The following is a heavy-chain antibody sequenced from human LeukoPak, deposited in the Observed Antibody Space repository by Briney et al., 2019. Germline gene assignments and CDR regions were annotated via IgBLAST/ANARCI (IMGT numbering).Heavy chain of an antibody. Sequence: GGSLRLSCAASGFTFSSYSMNWVRQAPGEGLEWVSYISSSSSTIYYADSVKGRFTISRDNAKNSLYLQMNSLRAEDTAVYYCARDQSLDFDYWGQGTLVTVSS. CDR2: ISSSSSTI. CDR3: ARDQSLDFDY. D-gene: IGHD3-16*02. CDR1: GFTFSSYS. J-gene: IGHJ4*02. V-gene: IGHV3-48*04.